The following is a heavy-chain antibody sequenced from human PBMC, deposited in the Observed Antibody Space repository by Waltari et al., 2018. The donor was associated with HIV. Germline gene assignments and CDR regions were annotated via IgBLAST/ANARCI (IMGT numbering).Heavy chain of an antibody. J-gene: IGHJ4*02. CDR3: ARDRNYYDSSGYSYYFDY. V-gene: IGHV1-69*01. CDR1: GGTFSSYA. CDR2: IIPIFVTA. Sequence: QVQLVQSGAEVKKPGSSVKVSCKASGGTFSSYAISWVRQAPGQALEWMGGIIPIFVTANYPKKFQGRVTITADESTSTAYMELSSLRSEDTAVYYCARDRNYYDSSGYSYYFDYWGQGTLVTVSS. D-gene: IGHD3-22*01.